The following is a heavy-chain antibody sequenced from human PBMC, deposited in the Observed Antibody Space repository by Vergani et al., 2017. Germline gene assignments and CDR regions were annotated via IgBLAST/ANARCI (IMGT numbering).Heavy chain of an antibody. V-gene: IGHV3-23*01. CDR3: AIYRSATVL. Sequence: EVQLLESGGGLVQPGGSLRLSCAASGFPFSSYAMSWVRQAPGKGLEWVSAISGSGGSKYYADSVKGRFTISSDNSKNTLYLQMNSLRAEDTAVYYCAIYRSATVLWGQGTLVTVSS. J-gene: IGHJ4*02. CDR2: ISGSGGSK. CDR1: GFPFSSYA. D-gene: IGHD4-17*01.